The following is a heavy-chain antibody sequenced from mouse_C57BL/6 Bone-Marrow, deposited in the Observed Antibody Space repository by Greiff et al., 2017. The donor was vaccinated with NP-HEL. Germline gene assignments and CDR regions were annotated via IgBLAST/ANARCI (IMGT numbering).Heavy chain of an antibody. D-gene: IGHD1-1*01. CDR2: INPNNGGT. CDR3: ARSKSHYYGSSYGFAY. Sequence: EVQLQQSGPELVKPGASVKIPCKASGYTFTDYNMDWVKQSHGKSLEWIGDINPNNGGTIYNQKFKGKATLTVDKSSSTAYMELRSLTSEDTAVYYCARSKSHYYGSSYGFAYWGQGTLVTVSA. CDR1: GYTFTDYN. V-gene: IGHV1-18*01. J-gene: IGHJ3*01.